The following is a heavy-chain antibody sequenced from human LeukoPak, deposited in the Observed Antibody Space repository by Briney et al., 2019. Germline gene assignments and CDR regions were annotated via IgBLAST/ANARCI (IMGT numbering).Heavy chain of an antibody. V-gene: IGHV3-72*01. CDR1: GFTLSDHY. D-gene: IGHD3-10*01. J-gene: IGHJ3*02. CDR3: ARGRFGELSVATFDI. Sequence: QSGGSLRLSCGASGFTLSDHYMDWVRQAPGKGLEWVGRSRDKANSYSTEYAASVKGRFTISRDDSKNSLYLQMNSLRAEDTAVYYCARGRFGELSVATFDIWGQGTMVTVSS. CDR2: SRDKANSYST.